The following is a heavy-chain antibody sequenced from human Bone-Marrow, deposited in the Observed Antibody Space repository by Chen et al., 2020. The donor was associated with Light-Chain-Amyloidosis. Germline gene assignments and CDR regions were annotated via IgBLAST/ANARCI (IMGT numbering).Heavy chain of an antibody. J-gene: IGHJ4*02. D-gene: IGHD5-12*01. CDR1: VYTFPNYW. CDR2: IYPDDSDA. Sequence: EVQLEQSGPEVKKPGESLKISCKGSVYTFPNYWIGWVRQMPGKGLEWMGVIYPDDSDARYSPSFEGQVTISADKSIITAYLQWRSLKASDTAMYYCARRRDGYNFDYWGQGTLVTVSS. CDR3: ARRRDGYNFDY. V-gene: IGHV5-51*01.